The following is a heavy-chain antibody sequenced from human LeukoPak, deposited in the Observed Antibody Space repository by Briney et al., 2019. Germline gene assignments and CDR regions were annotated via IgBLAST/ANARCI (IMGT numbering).Heavy chain of an antibody. CDR1: GFTFSGYP. V-gene: IGHV3-48*02. Sequence: PGGSLRLSCAASGFTFSGYPIHWVRQAPGKGLEWVSYISTSSSTIYYADSVKGRFTISTDNAKNSLSLQMSSLRDEDTAVYYCARGGEGLVLVPPHFDYWGQGTLVTVSS. CDR2: ISTSSSTI. D-gene: IGHD2-2*01. J-gene: IGHJ4*02. CDR3: ARGGEGLVLVPPHFDY.